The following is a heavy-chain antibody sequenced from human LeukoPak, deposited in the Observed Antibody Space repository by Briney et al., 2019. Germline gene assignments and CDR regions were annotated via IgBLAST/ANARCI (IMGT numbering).Heavy chain of an antibody. Sequence: KPGGSLRLSCAASGFTLSDYYMSWIRQAPGKGLEWVSYISSSGSTIYYADSVKGRFTISRDNAKNSLYLQINSLRAEDTAVYYCARDTYDILTGYQPPDAFDIWGQGTMVTVSS. J-gene: IGHJ3*02. CDR3: ARDTYDILTGYQPPDAFDI. CDR1: GFTLSDYY. D-gene: IGHD3-9*01. V-gene: IGHV3-11*01. CDR2: ISSSGSTI.